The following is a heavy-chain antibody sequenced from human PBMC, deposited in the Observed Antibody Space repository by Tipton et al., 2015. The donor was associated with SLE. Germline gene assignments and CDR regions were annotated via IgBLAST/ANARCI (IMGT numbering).Heavy chain of an antibody. D-gene: IGHD3-22*01. CDR3: ARAVGDTSGYLDY. CDR2: LDYSGST. J-gene: IGHJ4*02. Sequence: VNPSETLSLTCKVSGGSIRSSTYCWGWIRQPPGKGLEWIGSLDYSGSTYYNPSLKSRINISVDTSKNQFSLKLSSVTAADTAVYYCARAVGDTSGYLDYWGLGTLVTVSS. V-gene: IGHV4-39*07. CDR1: GGSIRSSTYC.